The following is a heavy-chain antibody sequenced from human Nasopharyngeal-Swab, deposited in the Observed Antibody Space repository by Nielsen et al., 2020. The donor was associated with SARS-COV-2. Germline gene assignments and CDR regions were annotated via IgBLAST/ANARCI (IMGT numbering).Heavy chain of an antibody. CDR3: ARGGLQLTIFGVVTPSNWFDP. V-gene: IGHV4-34*01. Sequence: WIRQPPGKGLEWIGEINHSGSTNYNPSLKSRVTISVDTSKNQFSLKLSSVTAAGTAVYCCARGGLQLTIFGVVTPSNWFDPWGQGTLVTVSS. J-gene: IGHJ5*02. CDR2: INHSGST. D-gene: IGHD3-3*01.